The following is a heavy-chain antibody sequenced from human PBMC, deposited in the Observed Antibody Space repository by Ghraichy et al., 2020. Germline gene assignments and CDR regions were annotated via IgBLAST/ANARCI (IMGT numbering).Heavy chain of an antibody. J-gene: IGHJ4*02. Sequence: GGSRRLSCIASGFTFSDYSVNWVRQAPGKGLEWISYISSGSSTIFYADSVKGRFTISRDNAKKSLFLQMSSLRAEDTAVYYCARFQRGFDYWGQGTLVTVSS. CDR2: ISSGSSTI. CDR1: GFTFSDYS. D-gene: IGHD3-10*01. V-gene: IGHV3-48*01. CDR3: ARFQRGFDY.